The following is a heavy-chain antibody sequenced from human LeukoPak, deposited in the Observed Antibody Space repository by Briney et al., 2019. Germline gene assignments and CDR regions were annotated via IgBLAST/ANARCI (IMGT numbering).Heavy chain of an antibody. V-gene: IGHV4-38-2*02. D-gene: IGHD1-14*01. CDR2: IYHSGST. CDR1: GYSISSGYY. J-gene: IGHJ4*02. Sequence: KPSETLSLTCTVSGYSISSGYYWGWIRQPPGKGLEWIGSIYHSGSTYYNPSLKSRVTISVDTSKNQFSLKLGSVTAADTAVYYCARDSAEPPEYYFDYWGQGTLVTVSS. CDR3: ARDSAEPPEYYFDY.